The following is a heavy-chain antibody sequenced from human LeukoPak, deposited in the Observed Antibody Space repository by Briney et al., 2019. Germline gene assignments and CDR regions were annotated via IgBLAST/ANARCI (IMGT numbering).Heavy chain of an antibody. Sequence: PSETLSLTCTVSGGSISSGDYYWSWIQQPPGKGLEWIGYIYYSGSTNYNPSLKSRVTISVDTSKNQFSLKLSSVTAADTAVYYCARVAGDYNLGYYYYYMDVWGKGTTVTVSS. CDR2: IYYSGST. J-gene: IGHJ6*03. V-gene: IGHV4-61*08. D-gene: IGHD4-17*01. CDR3: ARVAGDYNLGYYYYYMDV. CDR1: GGSISSGDYY.